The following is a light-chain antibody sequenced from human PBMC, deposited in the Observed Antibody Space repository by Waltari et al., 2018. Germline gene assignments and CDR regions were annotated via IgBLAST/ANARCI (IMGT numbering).Light chain of an antibody. J-gene: IGLJ1*01. CDR1: TSDVGSYIY. V-gene: IGLV2-8*01. CDR2: EVT. CDR3: SSYAHSSNYV. Sequence: LTPPSSSTAPRGQSVTSSSTATTSDVGSYIYVSWYQQHPGNDPKLLIYEVTKRPSGVPSRFSGSKSGNTASLTVSGLQADDEADYYCSSYAHSSNYVFGTGTKVTVL.